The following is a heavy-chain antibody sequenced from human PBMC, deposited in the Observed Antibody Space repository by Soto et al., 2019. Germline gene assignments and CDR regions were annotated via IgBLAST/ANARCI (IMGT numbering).Heavy chain of an antibody. Sequence: QVQLVQSGAEVKKPGSSVKVSCKASGGTFNGHSFSWVRQAPGQGLEWMGSIIPMFNTSTYAQRFQGRVTISADASTTTAYMDLSSLTSEDTAVYYCTSDDTVLVGADSAFDIWGQGTMVTVSS. CDR2: IIPMFNTS. V-gene: IGHV1-69*01. D-gene: IGHD4-17*01. J-gene: IGHJ3*02. CDR1: GGTFNGHS. CDR3: TSDDTVLVGADSAFDI.